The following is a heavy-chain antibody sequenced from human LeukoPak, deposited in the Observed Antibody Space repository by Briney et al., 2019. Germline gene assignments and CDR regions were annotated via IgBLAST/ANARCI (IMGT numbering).Heavy chain of an antibody. CDR3: AKDKGGKAGTDYFYGMDV. CDR1: GFTFDDYT. CDR2: ISWDGGST. V-gene: IGHV3-43*01. Sequence: GGSLRLSCAVSGFTFDDYTMHWVRQAPGKGLEWVSLISWDGGSTYYADSVKGRFTISRDNSENSLYLQMNSLRIEDTAFYYCAKDKGGKAGTDYFYGMDVWGQGTTVTVSS. D-gene: IGHD3-16*01. J-gene: IGHJ6*02.